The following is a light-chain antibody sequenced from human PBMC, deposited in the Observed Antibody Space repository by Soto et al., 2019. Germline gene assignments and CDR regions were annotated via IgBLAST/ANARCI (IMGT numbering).Light chain of an antibody. CDR1: QNVRSPD. J-gene: IGKJ5*01. Sequence: EIVLTQSPDTLSLSPGERATLSCLASQNVRSPDLAWYQQKPGQAPRLLIYSTSTRATGIPDRFSGSGSGTDFTLTISRLEPADSAVFYCQQYGSSPITFGQGTRLEIK. V-gene: IGKV3-20*01. CDR2: STS. CDR3: QQYGSSPIT.